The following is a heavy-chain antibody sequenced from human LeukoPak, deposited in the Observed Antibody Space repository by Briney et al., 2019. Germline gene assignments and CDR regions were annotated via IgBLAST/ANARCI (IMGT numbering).Heavy chain of an antibody. J-gene: IGHJ4*02. D-gene: IGHD5-24*01. CDR2: IYPGDSDT. CDR1: GYRFSNYW. CDR3: ARQREMATIDY. Sequence: GESLKISCKGSGYRFSNYWIGWVRQMPGKGLEWMGIIYPGDSDTRYSPSFQGQVTISADKSISTAFLQWSSLKASDTAMYYCARQREMATIDYWGQGTLVTVSS. V-gene: IGHV5-51*01.